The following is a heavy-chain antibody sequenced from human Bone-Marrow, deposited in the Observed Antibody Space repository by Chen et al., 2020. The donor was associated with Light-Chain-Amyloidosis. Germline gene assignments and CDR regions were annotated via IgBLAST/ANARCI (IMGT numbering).Heavy chain of an antibody. J-gene: IGHJ3*02. CDR2: ISGSGVII. V-gene: IGHV3-23*04. CDR3: AKDISYDDILPGYPADAFDI. D-gene: IGHD3-9*01. CDR1: GFAFSSYA. Sequence: EVQLVESGGGLLQRGGSLRLSCAASGFAFSSYAMSWVRQAPGKGLEWVFIISGSGVIIYSVDSWKVRLTISRDNSKIALFLQMNSLRAEDTAVYYCAKDISYDDILPGYPADAFDIWGQGTMVTVSS.